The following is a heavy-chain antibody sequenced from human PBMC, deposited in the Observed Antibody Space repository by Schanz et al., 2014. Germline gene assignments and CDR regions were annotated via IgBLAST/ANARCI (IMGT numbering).Heavy chain of an antibody. J-gene: IGHJ5*02. V-gene: IGHV3-11*04. Sequence: QVQLVESGGGLVKPGGSLRLSCAASGLTFSDYYMSWIRQAPGKGLEWVSYISSSGSSIYYADSVKGRFTISRDNANNSLFLRMNSLRAEDTAVYYCASDYNYFETEAPWGQGTLVTVSS. D-gene: IGHD3-16*01. CDR2: ISSSGSSI. CDR1: GLTFSDYY. CDR3: ASDYNYFETEAP.